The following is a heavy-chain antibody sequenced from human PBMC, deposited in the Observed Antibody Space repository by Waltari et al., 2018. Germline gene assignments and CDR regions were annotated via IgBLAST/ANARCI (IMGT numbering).Heavy chain of an antibody. V-gene: IGHV3-7*03. D-gene: IGHD3-16*01. CDR2: RKNDGSEE. CDR1: GFTFSRNW. CDR3: ARDAARGTIDY. Sequence: EVQLVESGGGLVQPGGSLRLSCAASGFTFSRNWMSWVRQAPGKGLEWVGNRKNDGSEEWFVDSVKGRFTISRDNAKNSMYLQMNSLRVEDTAVYYCARDAARGTIDYWGQGTLVTVSS. J-gene: IGHJ4*02.